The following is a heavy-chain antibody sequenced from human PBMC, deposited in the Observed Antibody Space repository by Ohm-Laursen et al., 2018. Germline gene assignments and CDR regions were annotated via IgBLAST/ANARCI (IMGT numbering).Heavy chain of an antibody. Sequence: SVKVSCKASGFTFTNSAVQWVRQARGQSLEWIGWIVVGSGNTNYAQKFQERVTITRDMSTSTAYMELNSLRSEDTAVYYCAADRSVVVTYADAFDIWGQGTMVTVSS. D-gene: IGHD2-21*02. V-gene: IGHV1-58*01. CDR1: GFTFTNSA. J-gene: IGHJ3*02. CDR3: AADRSVVVTYADAFDI. CDR2: IVVGSGNT.